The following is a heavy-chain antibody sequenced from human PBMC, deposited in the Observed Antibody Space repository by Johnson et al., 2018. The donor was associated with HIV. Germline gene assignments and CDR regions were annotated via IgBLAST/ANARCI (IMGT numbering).Heavy chain of an antibody. CDR1: GFTFNDHY. D-gene: IGHD1-1*01. J-gene: IGHJ3*01. V-gene: IGHV3-11*04. CDR3: ATVWRNEGRHAFYV. Sequence: QVQLVESGGGLVKPGGSLRLSCAASGFTFNDHYMSWIRQAPGKGLEWVSYISSSGGTISNADSVKGRFTISRNNAKNSLYLQMNSLRAEDTAVYFCATVWRNEGRHAFYVWGQGTMVTVSS. CDR2: ISSSGGTI.